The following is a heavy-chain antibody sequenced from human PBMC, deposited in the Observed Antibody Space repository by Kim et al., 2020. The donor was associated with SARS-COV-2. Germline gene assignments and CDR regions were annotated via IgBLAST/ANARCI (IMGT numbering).Heavy chain of an antibody. D-gene: IGHD3-3*01. CDR2: ISGSGGST. V-gene: IGHV3-23*01. CDR1: GFTFSSYA. CDR3: AKGGTGITIFGVVILEDYFDY. J-gene: IGHJ4*02. Sequence: GGSLRLSCAASGFTFSSYAMSWVRQAPGKGLEWVSAISGSGGSTYYADSVKGRFTISRDNSKNTLYLQMNSLRAEDTAVYYCAKGGTGITIFGVVILEDYFDYWGQGTLFTVSS.